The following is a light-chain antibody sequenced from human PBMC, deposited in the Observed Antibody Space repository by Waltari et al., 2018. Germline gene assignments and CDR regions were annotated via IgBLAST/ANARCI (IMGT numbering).Light chain of an antibody. J-gene: IGKJ4*01. CDR1: QTVRTTY. Sequence: EIVLTQSPGTLSLSPGERATLSFRASQTVRTTYLAWYQQKPGQAPTLLIYGASSRATGIPDRFSGSGSGTDFSLTISSLEPEDVAVYYCQQYDISPLTFGGGTKVEIK. CDR2: GAS. V-gene: IGKV3-20*01. CDR3: QQYDISPLT.